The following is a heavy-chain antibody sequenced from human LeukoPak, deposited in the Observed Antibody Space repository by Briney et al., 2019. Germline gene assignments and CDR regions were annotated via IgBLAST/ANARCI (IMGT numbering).Heavy chain of an antibody. CDR2: IIPILGIA. D-gene: IGHD3-22*01. J-gene: IGHJ4*02. CDR1: GGTFSSYA. V-gene: IGHV1-69*04. CDR3: ARDSTLNYYDSSGYFDY. Sequence: ASVKVSCKASGGTFSSYAISWVRQAPGQGLEWMGRIIPILGIANYAQKFQGRVTITADKSTSTAYMELSSLRSEDTAVYYCARDSTLNYYDSSGYFDYWGQGTLVTVSS.